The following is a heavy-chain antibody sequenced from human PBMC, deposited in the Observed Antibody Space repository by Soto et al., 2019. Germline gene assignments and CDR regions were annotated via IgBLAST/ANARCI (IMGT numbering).Heavy chain of an antibody. J-gene: IGHJ4*02. CDR1: GGSISSYY. CDR3: ARHNHYYGSGSGIDY. Sequence: QVQLQESGPGLVKPSETLSLTCTVSGGSISSYYGSWIRQPPGKGLEWIGYIYYSGSTNYNPSLKSRVTISVDTSKHQFSLKLSSVTAADTAVYYCARHNHYYGSGSGIDYWGQGTLVTVSS. CDR2: IYYSGST. D-gene: IGHD3-10*01. V-gene: IGHV4-59*08.